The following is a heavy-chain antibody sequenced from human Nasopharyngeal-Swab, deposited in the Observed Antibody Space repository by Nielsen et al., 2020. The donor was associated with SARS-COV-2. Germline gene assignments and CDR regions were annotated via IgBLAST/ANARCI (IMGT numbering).Heavy chain of an antibody. J-gene: IGHJ4*02. CDR3: ARRTGGRGFDY. V-gene: IGHV4-34*01. Sequence: WIRQPPGKGLEGIGEINHSGSTNYNPSLKSRVTISVDTSKNQFSLKRSSVTAADTAVYYCARRTGGRGFDYWGQGTLVTVSS. D-gene: IGHD3-16*01. CDR2: INHSGST.